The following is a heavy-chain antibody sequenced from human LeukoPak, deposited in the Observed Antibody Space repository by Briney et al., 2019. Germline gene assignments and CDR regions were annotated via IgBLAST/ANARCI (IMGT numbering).Heavy chain of an antibody. CDR2: IYYSGST. CDR3: ARVVVVAAMVYFDY. V-gene: IGHV4-59*08. Sequence: PSETLSLTCTVSGGSISSYYWSWIRQPPGKGLEWIGYIYYSGSTNYNPSLKSRVTISVDTSKNQFSLELSSVTAADTAVYYCARVVVVAAMVYFDYWGQGTLVTVSS. D-gene: IGHD2-15*01. J-gene: IGHJ4*02. CDR1: GGSISSYY.